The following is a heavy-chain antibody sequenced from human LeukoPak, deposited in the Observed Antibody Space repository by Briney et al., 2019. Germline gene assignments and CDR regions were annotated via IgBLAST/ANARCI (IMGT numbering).Heavy chain of an antibody. V-gene: IGHV1-46*01. CDR1: GYTFAINY. J-gene: IGHJ4*02. Sequence: GASVTVSCTASGYTFAINYMHWVRQAPGQGLEWMGMIYPRDGSTSYAQKFQGRVTVTRDTSTSTVHMELSGLRSEDTAVYYCARDQEGFDYWGQGTLVTVSS. CDR3: ARDQEGFDY. CDR2: IYPRDGST.